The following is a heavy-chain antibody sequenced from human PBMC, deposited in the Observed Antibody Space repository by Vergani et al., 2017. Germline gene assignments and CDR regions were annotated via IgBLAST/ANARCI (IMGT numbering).Heavy chain of an antibody. D-gene: IGHD3-10*01. Sequence: QVQLQESGPGLVKPSETLTLPCDVSDSSIMTNPYWVWFRQSPGKGLEWIGCIHHSGDTHYNSSLKSRVSISIVSSSKFSLSLTSVTAADTAIYYCARHRGSGGFFPSSYFYGMDVWGHGTTVTVSS. CDR1: DSSIMTNPY. V-gene: IGHV4-38-2*01. CDR2: IHHSGDT. J-gene: IGHJ6*02. CDR3: ARHRGSGGFFPSSYFYGMDV.